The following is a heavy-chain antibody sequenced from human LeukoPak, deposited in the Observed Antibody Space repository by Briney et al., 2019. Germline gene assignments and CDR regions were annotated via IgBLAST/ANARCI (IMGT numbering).Heavy chain of an antibody. D-gene: IGHD3-22*01. J-gene: IGHJ4*02. CDR3: ARGYRYYDSSGYFDTFDY. CDR1: GYTFTGYY. V-gene: IGHV1-2*02. CDR2: INPNSGGT. Sequence: ASVKGSCKASGYTFTGYYMHWVRQAPGQGLEWMGWINPNSGGTNYAQKFQGRVTMTRDTSISTAYMELSRLRSDDTAVYYCARGYRYYDSSGYFDTFDYWGQGTLVTVSS.